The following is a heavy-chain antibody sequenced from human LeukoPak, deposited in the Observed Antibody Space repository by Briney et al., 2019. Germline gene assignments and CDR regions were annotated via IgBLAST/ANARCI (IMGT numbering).Heavy chain of an antibody. CDR3: ASQVILWFGELSRSY. V-gene: IGHV4-38-2*02. D-gene: IGHD3-10*01. J-gene: IGHJ4*02. CDR2: IYHSGST. Sequence: SETLSLTCTVSGYSISSGYYWGWIRQPPGKGLERIGSIYHSGSTYYNPSLKSRVTISVDTSKNQFSLKLSSVTAADTAVYYCASQVILWFGELSRSYWGQGTLVTVSS. CDR1: GYSISSGYY.